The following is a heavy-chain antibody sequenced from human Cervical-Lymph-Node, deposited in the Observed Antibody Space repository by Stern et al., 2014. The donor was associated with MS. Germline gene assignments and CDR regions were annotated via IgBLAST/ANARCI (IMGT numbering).Heavy chain of an antibody. V-gene: IGHV2-70*01. D-gene: IGHD4-17*01. CDR3: ARIRNGDDAYYYYGMDV. Sequence: QVTLKESGPALVKPTQTLTLTCTVSGFSLSTDGMCVSWIRQSPGQALEWLALIKWNYDKYYNATLRTRLTISKDTSKNHVVLTLTNMDPVDTATYYCARIRNGDDAYYYYGMDVWGQGTTVTVSS. J-gene: IGHJ6*02. CDR2: IKWNYDK. CDR1: GFSLSTDGMC.